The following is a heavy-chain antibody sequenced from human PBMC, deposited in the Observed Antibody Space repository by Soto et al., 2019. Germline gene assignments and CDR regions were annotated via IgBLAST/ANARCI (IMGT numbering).Heavy chain of an antibody. J-gene: IGHJ6*02. D-gene: IGHD1-1*01. CDR2: ILYDGSNK. CDR3: AKGRDAYNFYCDYGMDV. V-gene: IGHV3-30*18. Sequence: SLRLSCAASGCTFSNYGMHWVRQTPGKGLEWVALILYDGSNKYYADSVKGRFTISRDNSKNTLYLQVSSLRAEDTAVYYCAKGRDAYNFYCDYGMDVWGQGGAVTVSS. CDR1: GCTFSNYG.